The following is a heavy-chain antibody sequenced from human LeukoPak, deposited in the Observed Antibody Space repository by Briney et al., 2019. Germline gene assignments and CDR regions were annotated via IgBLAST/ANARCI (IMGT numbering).Heavy chain of an antibody. V-gene: IGHV4-31*03. Sequence: SQTLSLTCTVSGGSISSGGYCWSWLRQHPGRGLEWIGYIYYSGSTYYNPSLKSRVTISVDTSKNQFSLKLSSVTAADTAVYYCAAPGSTVTTWGAFDIWGQGTMVTVSS. CDR2: IYYSGST. J-gene: IGHJ3*02. CDR1: GGSISSGGYC. CDR3: AAPGSTVTTWGAFDI. D-gene: IGHD4-17*01.